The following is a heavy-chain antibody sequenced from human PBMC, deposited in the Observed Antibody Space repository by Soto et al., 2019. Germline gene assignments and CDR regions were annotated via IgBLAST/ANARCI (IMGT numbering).Heavy chain of an antibody. Sequence: TSETLSLTCTVSGGSVSSGSYYWSWIRQPPGKGLEWIGYIYYSGSTNYNPSLKSRVTISVDTSKNQFSLKLSSVTAADTFLYYCASQSGGEWEPQIDYWGQGTLVTVSS. CDR3: ASQSGGEWEPQIDY. D-gene: IGHD1-26*01. CDR2: IYYSGST. CDR1: GGSVSSGSYY. J-gene: IGHJ4*02. V-gene: IGHV4-61*01.